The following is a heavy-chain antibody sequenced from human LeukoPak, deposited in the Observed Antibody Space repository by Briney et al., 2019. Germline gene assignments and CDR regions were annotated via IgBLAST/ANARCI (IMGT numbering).Heavy chain of an antibody. CDR1: GGSISSHY. D-gene: IGHD4-17*01. J-gene: IGHJ5*02. Sequence: SETLSLTCTVSGGSISSHYWSWIRQPPGKGMEWIGYIYYSGSTNYNPSLKSRVTISVDTSKNQFSLKLSSVTAADTAVYYCARSYGDYDRDWFDPWGQGTLVTVSS. CDR3: ARSYGDYDRDWFDP. V-gene: IGHV4-59*11. CDR2: IYYSGST.